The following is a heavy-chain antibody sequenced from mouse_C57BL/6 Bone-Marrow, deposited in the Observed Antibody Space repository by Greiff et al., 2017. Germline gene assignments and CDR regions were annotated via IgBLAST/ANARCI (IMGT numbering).Heavy chain of an antibody. CDR2: ISSGGDYI. V-gene: IGHV5-9-1*02. J-gene: IGHJ4*01. D-gene: IGHD3-2*02. CDR3: TRDSSGYDYAMDY. CDR1: GFTFSSYA. Sequence: EVKVVESGEGLVKPGGSLKLSCAASGFTFSSYAMSWVRQTPEKRLEWVAYISSGGDYIYYADTVKGRFTISRDNARNTLYLQMSSLKSEDTAMYYCTRDSSGYDYAMDYWGQGTSVTVSS.